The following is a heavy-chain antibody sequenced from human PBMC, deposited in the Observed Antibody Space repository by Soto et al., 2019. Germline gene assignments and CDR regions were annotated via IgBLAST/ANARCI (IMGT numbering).Heavy chain of an antibody. Sequence: SLRLSCAASVFSFISYWMHWCRQDPGTGLVWVSRINSDGSTTKYADSVMGRFTISRDNAKNTLYLEMDSLRADDTAVYYCARDGPKGDNGALSFDYWGQGALVTVSS. V-gene: IGHV3-74*01. CDR2: INSDGSTT. D-gene: IGHD2-8*01. CDR3: ARDGPKGDNGALSFDY. CDR1: VFSFISYW. J-gene: IGHJ4*02.